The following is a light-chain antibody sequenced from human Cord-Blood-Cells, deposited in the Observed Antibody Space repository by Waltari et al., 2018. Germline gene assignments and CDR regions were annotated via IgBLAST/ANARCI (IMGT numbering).Light chain of an antibody. CDR3: SSYTSSSTLV. CDR2: DVS. J-gene: IGLJ1*01. V-gene: IGLV2-14*01. Sequence: QSALTQPASVSGSPGQPITRSCTGTSSDVGGYHYVSWYQQLPGQAPKLMIYDVSYPPSGVSTRFSGSTSGNTASLTISGLQAEDEADYYCSSYTSSSTLVFGTGTKVTVL. CDR1: SSDVGGYHY.